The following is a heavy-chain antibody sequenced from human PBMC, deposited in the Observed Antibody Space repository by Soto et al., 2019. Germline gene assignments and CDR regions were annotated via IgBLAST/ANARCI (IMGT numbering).Heavy chain of an antibody. J-gene: IGHJ5*02. CDR3: ARDRGGYRDTGALGP. CDR2: IYYSGST. CDR1: GGSIRSGDYY. V-gene: IGHV4-30-4*01. Sequence: PSETLSLTCTVSGGSIRSGDYYWSWIRQPPGKGLEWIGYIYYSGSTYYNPSLKSRVSISVDTSQNQFSLKLSSVTAADTAVYYCARDRGGYRDTGALGPWGQGTLVTVSS. D-gene: IGHD3-16*02.